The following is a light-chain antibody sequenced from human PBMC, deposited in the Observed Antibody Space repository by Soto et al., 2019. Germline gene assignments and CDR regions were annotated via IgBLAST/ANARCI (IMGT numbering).Light chain of an antibody. CDR3: QHYSSYSQA. J-gene: IGKJ1*01. CDR1: QTISNW. Sequence: DIQMTQSPSTLSGSLGDRVTITCRASQTISNWLAWYQQKPGQAPKLLIYKASTLNSGVPSRFSGSGSETEFTLTISSLQPDDFATYYCQHYSSYSQAFGQGTKVELK. CDR2: KAS. V-gene: IGKV1-5*03.